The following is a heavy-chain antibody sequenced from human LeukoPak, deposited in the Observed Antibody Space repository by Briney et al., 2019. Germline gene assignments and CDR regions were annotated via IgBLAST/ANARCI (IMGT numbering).Heavy chain of an antibody. CDR2: ISSSSSYI. V-gene: IGHV3-21*01. CDR3: ARGMVPTSYQRGFDC. J-gene: IGHJ4*02. D-gene: IGHD3-10*01. Sequence: GGSLRLSCAASGFTFSSYSMNWVRQAPGKGLEWVSSISSSSSYIYYADSVKGRFTISRDNAKNSLYLQMNSLRAEDTAVYYCARGMVPTSYQRGFDCWGQGTLVTVSS. CDR1: GFTFSSYS.